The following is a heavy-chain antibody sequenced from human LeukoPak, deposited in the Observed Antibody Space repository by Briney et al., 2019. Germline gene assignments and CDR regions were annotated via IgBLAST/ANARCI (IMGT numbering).Heavy chain of an antibody. CDR2: IIPIFGTA. D-gene: IGHD1-26*01. V-gene: IGHV1-69*06. Sequence: SVKVSCKASGGTFSSYAISWVRQAPGQGLEWMGGIIPIFGTANYAQKFQGRVTITADKSTSTAYMELSSVRSEDTAVYYCARGATPGIVGATFFDYWGQGTLVTVSS. J-gene: IGHJ4*02. CDR3: ARGATPGIVGATFFDY. CDR1: GGTFSSYA.